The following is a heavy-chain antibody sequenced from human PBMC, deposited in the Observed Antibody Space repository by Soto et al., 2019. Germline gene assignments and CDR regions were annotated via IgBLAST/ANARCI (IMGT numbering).Heavy chain of an antibody. Sequence: GGSVSSSNWWSWVRQPPGKGLEWIGEIYHSGSTTYNPSLKSRATISVDKSENQFSLKLSSVTAADTAVYYCARTISSSSNPYYYYYGMDVWGQGTTVTVSS. CDR2: IYHSGST. V-gene: IGHV4-4*02. D-gene: IGHD6-6*01. CDR3: ARTISSSSNPYYYYYGMDV. J-gene: IGHJ6*02. CDR1: GGSVSSSNW.